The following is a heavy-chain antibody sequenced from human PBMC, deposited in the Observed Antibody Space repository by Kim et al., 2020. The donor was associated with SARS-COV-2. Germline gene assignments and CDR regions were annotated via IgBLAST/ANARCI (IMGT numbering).Heavy chain of an antibody. Sequence: TYNPSLRSRVTRSVDTSKNQFSLKLSSVTAADTAVYYCARENIVGANFDYWGQGTLVTVSS. V-gene: IGHV4-34*01. J-gene: IGHJ4*02. CDR3: ARENIVGANFDY. D-gene: IGHD1-26*01.